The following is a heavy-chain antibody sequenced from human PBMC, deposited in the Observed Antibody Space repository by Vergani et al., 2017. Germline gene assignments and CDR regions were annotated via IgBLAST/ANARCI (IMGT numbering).Heavy chain of an antibody. CDR2: VSIGGST. V-gene: IGHV4-4*07. J-gene: IGHJ4*02. CDR3: ARGTLIIDY. CDR1: GGSINNYY. Sequence: QVPLQESGPGLVNPSETLSLNCSVSGGSINNYYWSWIRQPAVRGLEWVRRVSIGGSTDSNPSLTSRVTMSIDTSRNLFFLRRTSVTAADTGVYYCARGTLIIDYWGQETLVTVSS. D-gene: IGHD2-8*01.